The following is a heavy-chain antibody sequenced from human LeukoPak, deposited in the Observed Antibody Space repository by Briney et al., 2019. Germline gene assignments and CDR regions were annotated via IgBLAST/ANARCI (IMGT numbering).Heavy chain of an antibody. CDR2: IYYSGST. Sequence: SETLSLTCTVSGGSISSGDYYWSWIRQPPGKVLEWIGYIYYSGSTYYNPSLKSRVTISVDTSKNQFSLKPSSVTAADTAVYYCARGVPMVRGVTYFDYWGQGTLVTVSS. CDR3: ARGVPMVRGVTYFDY. CDR1: GGSISSGDYY. D-gene: IGHD3-10*01. V-gene: IGHV4-30-4*01. J-gene: IGHJ4*02.